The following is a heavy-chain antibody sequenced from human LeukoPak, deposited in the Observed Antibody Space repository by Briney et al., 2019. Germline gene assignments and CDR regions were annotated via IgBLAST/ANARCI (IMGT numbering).Heavy chain of an antibody. Sequence: SVKVSCKASGGTFSSYAISWVRQAPGQGLEWMGGIIPIFGTANYAQKFQGRVTITTDESTSTAYMELSSLRSEDTAVYYCARGEDTAMASIDYWGQGTLVTVSS. V-gene: IGHV1-69*05. CDR2: IIPIFGTA. J-gene: IGHJ4*02. D-gene: IGHD5-18*01. CDR1: GGTFSSYA. CDR3: ARGEDTAMASIDY.